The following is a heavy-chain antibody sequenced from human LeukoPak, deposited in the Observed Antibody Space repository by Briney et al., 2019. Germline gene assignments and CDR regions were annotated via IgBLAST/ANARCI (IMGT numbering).Heavy chain of an antibody. J-gene: IGHJ6*02. CDR1: GFTVSSNY. CDR3: ARDWGDYYDSSGYFYYYYYGMDV. D-gene: IGHD3-22*01. CDR2: IYSGGST. Sequence: GGSLRLSCAASGFTVSSNYMSWVRQAPGKGLEWVSVIYSGGSTYYADSVKGRFTISRDNSKNTLYLQMNSLRAEDTAVYYCARDWGDYYDSSGYFYYYYYGMDVWGQGTTVTVSS. V-gene: IGHV3-53*01.